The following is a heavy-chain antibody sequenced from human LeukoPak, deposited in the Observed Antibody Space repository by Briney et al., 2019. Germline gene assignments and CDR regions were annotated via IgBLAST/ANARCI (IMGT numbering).Heavy chain of an antibody. CDR3: ARDWEYYDSSGYFHWFDP. CDR2: INPNSGGT. Sequence: ASVKVSCKASGYTFTSYYMHWVRQAPGQGLEWMGWINPNSGGTNYAQKFQGRVTMTRGTSISTAYMELSRLRSDDTAVYYCARDWEYYDSSGYFHWFDPWGQGTLVTVSS. D-gene: IGHD3-22*01. V-gene: IGHV1-2*02. CDR1: GYTFTSYY. J-gene: IGHJ5*02.